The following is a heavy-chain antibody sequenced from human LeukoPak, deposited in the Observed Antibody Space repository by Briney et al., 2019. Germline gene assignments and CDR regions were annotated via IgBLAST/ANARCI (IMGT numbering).Heavy chain of an antibody. J-gene: IGHJ4*02. D-gene: IGHD6-19*01. V-gene: IGHV3-21*04. Sequence: PGGSLRLSCAASGFTFSSYSMNWVRQAPGKGLEWVSSISGSSSYIYYADSVKGRFTISRDNAKNSLYLQMNSLRAEDTAVYYCARPSSPSGWYYFDYWGQGTLVTVSS. CDR1: GFTFSSYS. CDR3: ARPSSPSGWYYFDY. CDR2: ISGSSSYI.